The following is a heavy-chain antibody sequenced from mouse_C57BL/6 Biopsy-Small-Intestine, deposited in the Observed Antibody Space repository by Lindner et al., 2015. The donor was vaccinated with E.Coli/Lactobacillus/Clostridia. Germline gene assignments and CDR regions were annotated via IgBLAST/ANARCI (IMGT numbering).Heavy chain of an antibody. CDR2: IYPGDGDT. CDR3: ARNLLRPTRADY. D-gene: IGHD1-2*01. V-gene: IGHV1-82*01. J-gene: IGHJ2*01. Sequence: VQLQESGPELVKPGASAKISCKASGYAFSSSWMNWVKQRPGKGLEWIGRIYPGDGDTNYNGKFKGKATLTADKSSSTAYMQLSSLTSEDSAVYFCARNLLRPTRADYWGQGTTLTVSS. CDR1: GYAFSSSW.